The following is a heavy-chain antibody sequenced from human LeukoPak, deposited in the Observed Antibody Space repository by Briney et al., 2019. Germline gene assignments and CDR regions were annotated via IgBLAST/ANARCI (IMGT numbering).Heavy chain of an antibody. CDR3: ASLGSGWYYFDY. CDR1: GFTFSSYS. Sequence: GGSLRLSCAASGFTFSSYSMNWVRQAPGKGLEWVSSISSCSSYIYYADSVKGRFTISRDNAKNSLYLQMNSLRAEDTAVYYCASLGSGWYYFDYWGQGTLVTVSS. J-gene: IGHJ4*02. CDR2: ISSCSSYI. V-gene: IGHV3-21*01. D-gene: IGHD6-19*01.